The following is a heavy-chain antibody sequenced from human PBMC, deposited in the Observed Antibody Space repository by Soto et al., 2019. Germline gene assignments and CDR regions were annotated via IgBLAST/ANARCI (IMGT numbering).Heavy chain of an antibody. CDR3: ARPRNIAARPFGMDV. D-gene: IGHD6-6*01. J-gene: IGHJ6*02. V-gene: IGHV1-18*01. Sequence: ASVKVSCKASGYTFTSYGISWVRQAPGQGLEWMGWISAYNGNTNYAQKLQGRVTMTTDTSTSTAYMELRSLRSDDTAVYYCARPRNIAARPFGMDVWGQGTTVTVSS. CDR2: ISAYNGNT. CDR1: GYTFTSYG.